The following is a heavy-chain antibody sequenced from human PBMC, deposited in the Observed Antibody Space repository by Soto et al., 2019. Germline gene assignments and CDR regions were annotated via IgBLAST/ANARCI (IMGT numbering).Heavy chain of an antibody. CDR1: GGFVNSDTHS. CDR2: IYSGGST. CDR3: ARFVRSCSATTCSTRADV. D-gene: IGHD2-2*01. J-gene: IGHJ6*02. V-gene: IGHV4-61*01. Sequence: SETLSLTCTVSGGFVNSDTHSWSWIRQTPGKRLEWIGFIYSGGSTKNPSLRSRVTMSVDTSKNQFSLKLRSVIVADTAVYHCARFVRSCSATTCSTRADVWGQGMTVTVSS.